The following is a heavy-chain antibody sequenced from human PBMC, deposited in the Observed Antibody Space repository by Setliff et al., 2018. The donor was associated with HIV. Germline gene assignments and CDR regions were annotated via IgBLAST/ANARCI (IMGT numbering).Heavy chain of an antibody. Sequence: GESLKISCAVSGFTFHTYWMSWVRQAPGKGLEWVANINQDGTEKHYVDSVTCRFTISRDNSKNLLHLQMHNVRVEDTAVYYCARDPMRATNSLMWWFPDYWGQGARVTVS. J-gene: IGHJ4*02. CDR1: GFTFHTYW. CDR2: INQDGTEK. CDR3: ARDPMRATNSLMWWFPDY. V-gene: IGHV3-7*01. D-gene: IGHD2-21*01.